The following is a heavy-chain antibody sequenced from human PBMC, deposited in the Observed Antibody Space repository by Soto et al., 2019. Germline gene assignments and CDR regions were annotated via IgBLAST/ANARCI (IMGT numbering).Heavy chain of an antibody. J-gene: IGHJ4*02. CDR1: GFTFSSFG. Sequence: GSLRLSCAASGFTFSSFGMHWVRQAPGKGLEWVAIISYDGGNKYYADSVKGRFTIFRDNSESTLYLQMNSLRPEDTAFYYCAKPDRRDSSGYVDYWGQGSLVTVSS. D-gene: IGHD3-22*01. V-gene: IGHV3-30*18. CDR3: AKPDRRDSSGYVDY. CDR2: ISYDGGNK.